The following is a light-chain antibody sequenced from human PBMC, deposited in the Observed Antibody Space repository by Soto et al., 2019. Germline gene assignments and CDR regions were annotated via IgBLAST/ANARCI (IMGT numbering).Light chain of an antibody. CDR1: SSDVGGYNY. Sequence: QSALTQPASVSGSRGHSITISCTGTSSDVGGYNYVSWYQQHPGKAPKLMIYEVSNRPSGVSNRFSGSKSGNTASQTISGLQAEDEAEYYCSSYISSSPVVFGGGTKLTVL. CDR3: SSYISSSPVV. J-gene: IGLJ2*01. CDR2: EVS. V-gene: IGLV2-14*01.